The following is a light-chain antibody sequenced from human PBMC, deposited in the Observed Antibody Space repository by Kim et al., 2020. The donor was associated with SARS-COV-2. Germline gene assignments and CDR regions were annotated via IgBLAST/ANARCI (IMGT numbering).Light chain of an antibody. J-gene: IGKJ2*01. CDR1: QGIRND. CDR3: LQDYNYPYT. Sequence: SPAVGYTVTITCRASQGIRNDLGWYQQKPGKAPKLLIYSASSLQSGVPSRFSGSGSGTDFTLTISSLQPEDFATYYCLQDYNYPYTFGQGTKLEI. CDR2: SAS. V-gene: IGKV1-6*01.